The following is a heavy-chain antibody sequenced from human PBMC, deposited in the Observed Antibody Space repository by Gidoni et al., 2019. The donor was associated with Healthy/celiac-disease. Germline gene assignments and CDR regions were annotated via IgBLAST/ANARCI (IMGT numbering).Heavy chain of an antibody. J-gene: IGHJ6*03. V-gene: IGHV3-9*01. CDR3: AKVHCSSTSCYGGGYYYYMDV. CDR1: GFTFDDYA. Sequence: EVQLVESGGGLVQPGRSLRLSCAASGFTFDDYAMHWVRQAPGKGLEWVSGISWNSGSIGYADSVKGRFTISRDNAKNSLYLQMNSLRAEDTALYYCAKVHCSSTSCYGGGYYYYMDVWGKGTTVTVSS. CDR2: ISWNSGSI. D-gene: IGHD2-2*01.